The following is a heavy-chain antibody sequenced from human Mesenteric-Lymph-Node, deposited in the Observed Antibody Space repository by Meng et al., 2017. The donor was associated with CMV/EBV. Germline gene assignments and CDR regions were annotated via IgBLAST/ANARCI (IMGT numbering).Heavy chain of an antibody. CDR2: INPNSGGT. J-gene: IGHJ4*02. Sequence: ASVKVSCKASGYTFTGYYMHWVRQAPGQGLEWMGWINPNSGGTNYAQKFQGRVTMTRDTSISTAYMELSRLRSDDTAVYYCARDEEGGRFSSSWYDYWGQGTLVTVSS. CDR3: ARDEEGGRFSSSWYDY. V-gene: IGHV1-2*02. D-gene: IGHD6-13*01. CDR1: GYTFTGYY.